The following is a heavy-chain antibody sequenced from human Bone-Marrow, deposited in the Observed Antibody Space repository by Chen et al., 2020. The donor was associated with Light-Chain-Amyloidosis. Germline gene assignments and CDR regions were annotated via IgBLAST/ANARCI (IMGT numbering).Heavy chain of an antibody. J-gene: IGHJ4*02. CDR2: ISYDGRNK. CDR3: ARDLSGYDCY. V-gene: IGHV3-30*01. CDR1: GFPFSRYG. D-gene: IGHD5-12*01. Sequence: QVQLVESGGGVVQPGRSLRLSCAASGFPFSRYGMHWVRQAPGKGLEWVAAISYDGRNKYYADSVKGRFTISRDNSKNTLYVQKNSLRAEDTAVYYCARDLSGYDCYWGQGTLVTVSS.